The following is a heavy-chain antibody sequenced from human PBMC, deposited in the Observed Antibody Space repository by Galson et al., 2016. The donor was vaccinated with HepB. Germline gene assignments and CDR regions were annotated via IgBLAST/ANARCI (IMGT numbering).Heavy chain of an antibody. J-gene: IGHJ2*01. CDR2: IYSDGRT. CDR1: GFTVSSNY. Sequence: SLRLSCAASGFTVSSNYMSWVRQAPGKGLEWVSVIYSDGRTYYADSVKGRFTISRDNSQNTLYHQMNSLRAEDTAVYYCAKNGGWYGNGYFDLWGRGTLVTVSS. D-gene: IGHD6-19*01. V-gene: IGHV3-66*01. CDR3: AKNGGWYGNGYFDL.